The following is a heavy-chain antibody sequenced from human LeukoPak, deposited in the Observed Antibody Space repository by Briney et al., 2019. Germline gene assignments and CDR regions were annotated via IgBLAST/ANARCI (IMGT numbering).Heavy chain of an antibody. CDR1: GGTFSSYA. D-gene: IGHD3-22*01. CDR2: IIPIFSTA. CDR3: ARDLGDSSGYYPNFDY. Sequence: VKVSCKASGGTFSSYAISWVRQAPGQGLEWMGGIIPIFSTANYAQKFQGRVTITADESTSTAYMELSGLRSEDTAVYYCARDLGDSSGYYPNFDYWGQGTLVTVSS. V-gene: IGHV1-69*01. J-gene: IGHJ4*02.